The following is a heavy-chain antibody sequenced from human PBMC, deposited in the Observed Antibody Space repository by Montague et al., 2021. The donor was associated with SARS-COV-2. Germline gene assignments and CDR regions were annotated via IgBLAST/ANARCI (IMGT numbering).Heavy chain of an antibody. D-gene: IGHD3-10*01. CDR3: ARGARQGYGFRRGSFDS. V-gene: IGHV4-34*01. J-gene: IGHJ4*02. CDR1: GGSFSGYY. CDR2: INHSGST. Sequence: SETLSLTCAVYGGSFSGYYWNWIRQPPGKGLEWIGEINHSGSTTYNPSPKSRITMSVDTSKNQFSLKLSSVTAADTAVYYCARGARQGYGFRRGSFDSWGQGTLVTVSS.